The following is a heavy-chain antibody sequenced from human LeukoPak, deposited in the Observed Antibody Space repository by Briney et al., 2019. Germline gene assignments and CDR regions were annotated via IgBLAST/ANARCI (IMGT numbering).Heavy chain of an antibody. CDR3: ARDRSILIWFGESLYPVDY. V-gene: IGHV1-69*05. J-gene: IGHJ4*02. CDR2: IIPIFGTA. CDR1: GGTFSSYA. Sequence: ASVKVSCKASGGTFSSYAISWVRHAPGQGLEWMGGIIPIFGTANYAQKLQGRVTMTTDTSTSTAYMELRSLRSDDTALYYCARDRSILIWFGESLYPVDYWGQGTLVTVSS. D-gene: IGHD3-10*01.